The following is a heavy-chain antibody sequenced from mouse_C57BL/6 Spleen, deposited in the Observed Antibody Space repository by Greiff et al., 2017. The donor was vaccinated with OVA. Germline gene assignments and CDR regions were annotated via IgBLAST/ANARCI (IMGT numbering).Heavy chain of an antibody. D-gene: IGHD1-1*01. V-gene: IGHV1-42*01. J-gene: IGHJ2*01. CDR1: GYSFTGYY. CDR2: INPSTGGT. CDR3: ARSDYGSSPDY. Sequence: EVKLVESGPELVKPGASVKISCKASGYSFTGYYMNWVKQSPEKSLEWIGEINPSTGGTTYNQKFKAKATLTVDKSSSTAYMQLKSLTSEDSAVYYCARSDYGSSPDYWGQGTTLTVSS.